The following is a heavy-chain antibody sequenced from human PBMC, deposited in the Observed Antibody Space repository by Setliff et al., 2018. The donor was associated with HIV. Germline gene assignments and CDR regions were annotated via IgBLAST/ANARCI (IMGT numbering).Heavy chain of an antibody. J-gene: IGHJ4*02. CDR2: ISHPGST. CDR3: ARGGGPTVASNFAY. D-gene: IGHD4-17*01. Sequence: SETLSLTCNVSVASLSNRNYYWAWIRQPPGKGLEWVGSISHPGSTYYNASVKSRVTMSVDTSKNQFSLKLTSVTAADTAVYYCARGGGPTVASNFAYWGQGTLVTVSS. CDR1: VASLSNRNYY. V-gene: IGHV4-39*07.